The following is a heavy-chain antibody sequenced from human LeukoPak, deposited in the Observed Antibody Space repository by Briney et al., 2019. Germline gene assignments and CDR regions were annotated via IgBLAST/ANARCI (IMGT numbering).Heavy chain of an antibody. D-gene: IGHD6-13*01. Sequence: GESLKISCKASGYTFTSFFIGWVRRMPGQDLAWMGIIYTGDSDTRYSPSFQGQVTISVDKSISTAYLQWRSLKASDTAIYYCARPITGAGTDLGYWGQGTLVTVSS. CDR3: ARPITGAGTDLGY. V-gene: IGHV5-51*01. CDR1: GYTFTSFF. CDR2: IYTGDSDT. J-gene: IGHJ4*02.